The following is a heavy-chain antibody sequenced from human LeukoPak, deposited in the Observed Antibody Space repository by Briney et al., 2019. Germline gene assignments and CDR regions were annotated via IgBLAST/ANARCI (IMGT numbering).Heavy chain of an antibody. V-gene: IGHV3-7*01. Sequence: GGSLRLSCAGSGFTFRNRWATWVRQAPGKGLEWVASTGQYGHDNDYVDSVRGRFTISRDFAKISLFLQMNSLRVEDTAVYYCAREGDSSGYYDYWGQGTLVTVSS. J-gene: IGHJ4*02. D-gene: IGHD3-22*01. CDR2: TGQYGHDN. CDR1: GFTFRNRW. CDR3: AREGDSSGYYDY.